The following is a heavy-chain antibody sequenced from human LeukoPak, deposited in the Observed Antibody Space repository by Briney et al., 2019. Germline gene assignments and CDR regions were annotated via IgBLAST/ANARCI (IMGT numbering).Heavy chain of an antibody. D-gene: IGHD3-9*01. CDR3: AGHVKTNIFFLDY. V-gene: IGHV4-59*01. J-gene: IGHJ4*02. Sequence: SETLSLTCTVSGDSISSNFWSWLRQSPGKGLEWIGYIYGSGSTSYNPSLKSRVTISEDTSKNQFSLNLNSVTAADTAVYYCAGHVKTNIFFLDYWGQGTLVTVSS. CDR1: GDSISSNF. CDR2: IYGSGST.